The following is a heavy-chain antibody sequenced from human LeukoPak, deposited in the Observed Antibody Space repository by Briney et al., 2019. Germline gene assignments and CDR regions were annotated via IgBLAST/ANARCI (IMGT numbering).Heavy chain of an antibody. J-gene: IGHJ4*02. D-gene: IGHD3-22*01. CDR2: ISGSGGSA. Sequence: GGSLRLSCAASGFTFSSYGITWVRQAPGKGLDWVSAISGSGGSAYYADSVKGRFTISRDNSKNTLYLQMNSLRAEDTAVYYCAKDRGYDSSGYYSSAIDYWGQGTLVTVSS. V-gene: IGHV3-23*01. CDR1: GFTFSSYG. CDR3: AKDRGYDSSGYYSSAIDY.